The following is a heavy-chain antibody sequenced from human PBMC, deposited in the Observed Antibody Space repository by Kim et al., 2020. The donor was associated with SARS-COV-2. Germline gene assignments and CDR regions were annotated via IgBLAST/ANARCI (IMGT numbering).Heavy chain of an antibody. D-gene: IGHD5-18*01. CDR3: ARDRGTAMAPGLGY. Sequence: ADSVKGRFTISRDNSKNTLYLQMNSLRAEDTAVYYCARDRGTAMAPGLGYWGQGTLVTVSS. V-gene: IGHV3-30*01. J-gene: IGHJ4*02.